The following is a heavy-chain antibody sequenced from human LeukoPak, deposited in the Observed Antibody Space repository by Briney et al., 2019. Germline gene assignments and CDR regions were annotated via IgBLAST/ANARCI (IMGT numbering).Heavy chain of an antibody. CDR1: GDSIRSSNYY. D-gene: IGHD1-26*01. J-gene: IGHJ4*02. CDR3: ARGGSPVGATNDY. Sequence: SETLSLTCLVSGDSIRSSNYYWSWIRQPPGKGLEWIGEINHSGSTNYNPSLKSRVTISVDTSKNQFSLKLSSVTAADTAVYYCARGGSPVGATNDYWGQGTLVTVSS. V-gene: IGHV4-39*07. CDR2: INHSGST.